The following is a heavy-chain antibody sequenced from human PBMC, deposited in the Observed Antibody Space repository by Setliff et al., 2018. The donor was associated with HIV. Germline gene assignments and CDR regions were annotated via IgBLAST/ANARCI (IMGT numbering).Heavy chain of an antibody. V-gene: IGHV3-21*01. CDR3: ARAPNFYFDPSGYFLPTDFDY. J-gene: IGHJ4*02. D-gene: IGHD3-22*01. Sequence: GESLKISCAASGFNFSSHTMNWIRQAPGKGLEWVSSISSTGTYIYYADSLKGRFTISRDNAKSTLFLQMNSLRAEDTAVYYCARAPNFYFDPSGYFLPTDFDYWGQGTLVTVSS. CDR1: GFNFSSHT. CDR2: ISSTGTYI.